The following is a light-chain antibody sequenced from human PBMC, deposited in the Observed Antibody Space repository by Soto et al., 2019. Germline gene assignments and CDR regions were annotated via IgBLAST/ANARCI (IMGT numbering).Light chain of an antibody. CDR2: GVS. J-gene: IGKJ2*01. CDR1: QSVSSSY. V-gene: IGKV3-20*01. Sequence: EIVLTQSPGTLSLSPGERATLSCRASQSVSSSYLAWYQQTPGQAPRLLIYGVSSRATGIPDRFSGSGSGTDFTLTISRLEPEDFVVYYCQQYGSSPMYTFCQGTNLEIK. CDR3: QQYGSSPMYT.